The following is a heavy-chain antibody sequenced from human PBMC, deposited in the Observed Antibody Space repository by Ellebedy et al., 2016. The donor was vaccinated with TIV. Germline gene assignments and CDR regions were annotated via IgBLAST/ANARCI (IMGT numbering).Heavy chain of an antibody. V-gene: IGHV4-34*01. CDR1: GGSFSGYY. CDR2: INHSGST. Sequence: GSLRLSXAVYGGSFSGYYWSWIRQPPGKGLEWIGEINHSGSTNYNLSLKSRVTISVDTSKNQFSLKLSSVTAADTAVYYCARAPRGYFQHWGQGTLVTVSS. J-gene: IGHJ1*01. CDR3: ARAPRGYFQH. D-gene: IGHD1-26*01.